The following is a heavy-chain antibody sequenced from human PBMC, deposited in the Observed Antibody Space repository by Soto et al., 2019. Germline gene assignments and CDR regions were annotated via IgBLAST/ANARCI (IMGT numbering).Heavy chain of an antibody. CDR1: GGSISYYY. CDR3: ARYYTSSLCFDY. D-gene: IGHD6-13*01. J-gene: IGHJ4*02. CDR2: IYYSGST. V-gene: IGHV4-59*01. Sequence: SETLSLTCTVSGGSISYYYWSWIRQSPGKGLEWIGYIYYSGSTNYNPSLKSRVTISVDTSKNQFSLRLSSVTAADTAVYYCARYYTSSLCFDYWGQGTLVTVSS.